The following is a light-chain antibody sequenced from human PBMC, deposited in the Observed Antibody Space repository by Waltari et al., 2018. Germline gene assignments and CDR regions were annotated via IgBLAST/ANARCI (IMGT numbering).Light chain of an antibody. CDR1: QTINNF. Sequence: IQMTQSPSSLSASVGDGVTITCRANQTINNFLNWYQQKLGRAPKLLIYKASHLQTGVPSRFSGSGSGTDFTLTVSSLQPEDFITYYCQQSFSIPYTFGQGTKVDLK. J-gene: IGKJ2*01. CDR3: QQSFSIPYT. CDR2: KAS. V-gene: IGKV1-39*01.